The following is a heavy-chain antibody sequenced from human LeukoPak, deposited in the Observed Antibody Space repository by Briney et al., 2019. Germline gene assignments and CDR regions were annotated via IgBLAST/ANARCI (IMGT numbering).Heavy chain of an antibody. CDR3: AKAPVTTCRGAYCYPFDY. J-gene: IGHJ4*02. D-gene: IGHD2-21*01. CDR1: GFTFSTFA. CDR2: IFPSGGEI. Sequence: KSGGSLRLSCAASGFTFSTFAMIWVRQPPGKGLEWVSSIFPSGGEIHYADSVRGRFTISRDNSKSTLSLQMNSLRAEDTAIYYCAKAPVTTCRGAYCYPFDYWGQGTLVTVSS. V-gene: IGHV3-23*01.